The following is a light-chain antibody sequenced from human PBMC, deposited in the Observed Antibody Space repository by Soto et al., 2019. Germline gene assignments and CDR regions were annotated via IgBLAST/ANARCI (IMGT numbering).Light chain of an antibody. CDR3: QQYAGSPRT. CDR1: QSVSSSF. V-gene: IGKV3-20*01. Sequence: EIVFAQSPGTLSLSPGESATLSCRASQSVSSSFLAWYQQKAGQAPRLLIYGASRRATGIPDRFTGSGSGTDFTLTINRVEPEDFAVYFCQQYAGSPRTFGQGTKVDNK. J-gene: IGKJ1*01. CDR2: GAS.